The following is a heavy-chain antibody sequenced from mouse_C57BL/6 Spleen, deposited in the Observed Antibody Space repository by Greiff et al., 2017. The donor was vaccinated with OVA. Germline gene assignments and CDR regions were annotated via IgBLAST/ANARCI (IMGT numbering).Heavy chain of an antibody. V-gene: IGHV1-15*01. J-gene: IGHJ1*03. CDR1: GYTFTDYE. CDR3: TRSTTVVRYFDV. Sequence: VQLQQSGAELVRPGASVTLSCKASGYTFTDYEMHWVKQTPVHGLEWIGAIDPETGGTAYNQKFKGKAILTADKSSSTAYMELRSLTSKDSAIYYYTRSTTVVRYFDVWGTGTTVTVSS. D-gene: IGHD1-1*01. CDR2: IDPETGGT.